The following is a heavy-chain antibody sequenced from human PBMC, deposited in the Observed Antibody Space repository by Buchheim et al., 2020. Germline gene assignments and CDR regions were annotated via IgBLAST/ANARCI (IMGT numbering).Heavy chain of an antibody. Sequence: QVQLVESGGGVVQPGRSLRLSCAASGISFSRYSMHWVRQAPGKGLEWVAVISDDATRTNYADSVRGRFTISRDHSRSTLYLQMGSLRLDDTAVFYCASDLSGGGLDYWGQGTL. J-gene: IGHJ4*02. V-gene: IGHV3-30*04. CDR1: GISFSRYS. D-gene: IGHD2-15*01. CDR3: ASDLSGGGLDY. CDR2: ISDDATRT.